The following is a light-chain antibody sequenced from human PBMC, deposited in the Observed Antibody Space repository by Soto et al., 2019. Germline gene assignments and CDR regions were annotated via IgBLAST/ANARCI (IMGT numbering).Light chain of an antibody. V-gene: IGKV3-11*01. J-gene: IGKJ5*01. CDR1: QTISTY. CDR2: DAS. Sequence: ILLTQSPATLSLYPGERATLSCRASQTISTYLAWYQQKPGQAPSLLIYDASKRATGIPARFSGSGSGTDFTLTISSAEPEDFAVYYCQQGYNRPTFGQGTRLEIK. CDR3: QQGYNRPT.